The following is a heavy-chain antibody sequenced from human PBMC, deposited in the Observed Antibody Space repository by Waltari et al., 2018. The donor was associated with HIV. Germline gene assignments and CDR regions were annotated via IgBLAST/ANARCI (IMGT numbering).Heavy chain of an antibody. Sequence: VQLVESGGGVVQTGRSLRLFRQGLGVTSGSSGINWVRQATGIGLGWFAVIWYDGGDKFHAESLKGRFIISRDNSRNIVFLQMNSLRAEDTALYYCARDKAPYSTSSAVDYWGQGTLVTVSS. D-gene: IGHD4-4*01. CDR3: ARDKAPYSTSSAVDY. CDR2: IWYDGGDK. CDR1: GVTSGSSG. V-gene: IGHV3-33*01. J-gene: IGHJ4*02.